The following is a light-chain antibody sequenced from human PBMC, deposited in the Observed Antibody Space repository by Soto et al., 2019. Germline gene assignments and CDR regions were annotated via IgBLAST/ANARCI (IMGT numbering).Light chain of an antibody. Sequence: QTVVTQEPSLTVSPGGTVTLTCASSTGAVTTDCHPNWFQQKPGQAPRALIYRTNNVHSWTPARFSGSLLGGKAALTLSGVQPEDEAEYYCLLYYGGVHIFGGGTKVTVL. V-gene: IGLV7-43*01. CDR1: TGAVTTDCH. J-gene: IGLJ2*01. CDR3: LLYYGGVHI. CDR2: RTN.